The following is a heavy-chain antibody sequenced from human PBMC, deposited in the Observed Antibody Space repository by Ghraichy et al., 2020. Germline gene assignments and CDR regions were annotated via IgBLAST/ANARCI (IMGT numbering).Heavy chain of an antibody. CDR3: ARERAYDFWSGYRYFDH. J-gene: IGHJ4*02. Sequence: SETLSLTCAVSGGSISSTNWWTWVRQPPGKGLEWIGEVDHSGSTNYNPSLQSRVTISQDKSKNQLSLKLNSVTAADTAVYYCARERAYDFWSGYRYFDHWGQGMLVTVSS. CDR1: GGSISSTNW. CDR2: VDHSGST. V-gene: IGHV4-4*02. D-gene: IGHD3-3*01.